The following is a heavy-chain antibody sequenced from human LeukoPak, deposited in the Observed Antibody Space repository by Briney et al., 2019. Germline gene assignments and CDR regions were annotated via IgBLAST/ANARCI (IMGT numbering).Heavy chain of an antibody. D-gene: IGHD6-6*01. V-gene: IGHV3-33*01. Sequence: GGSLRLSCAASGFTFSNYGMHWVRQTPGKGLEWVAVIWYDGSNKDYGDSVKGRFTISRDKSKNTLYLQINSLRAEDTAVYYCARDRSMDYFDYWGQGTLVTVSS. CDR3: ARDRSMDYFDY. CDR1: GFTFSNYG. J-gene: IGHJ4*02. CDR2: IWYDGSNK.